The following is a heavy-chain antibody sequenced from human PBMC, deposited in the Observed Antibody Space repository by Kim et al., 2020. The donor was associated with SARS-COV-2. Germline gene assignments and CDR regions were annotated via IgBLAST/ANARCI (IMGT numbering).Heavy chain of an antibody. Sequence: LESRVTISVDASKNLFSLKLSSVTAADTAVYYCARGRKSMVRGTRGGFDPWGQGTLVTVSS. V-gene: IGHV4-34*01. J-gene: IGHJ5*02. D-gene: IGHD3-10*01. CDR3: ARGRKSMVRGTRGGFDP.